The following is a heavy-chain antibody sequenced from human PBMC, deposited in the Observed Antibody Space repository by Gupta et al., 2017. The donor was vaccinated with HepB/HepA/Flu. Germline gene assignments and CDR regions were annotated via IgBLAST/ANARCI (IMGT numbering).Heavy chain of an antibody. V-gene: IGHV3-23*01. J-gene: IGHJ4*02. CDR2: ISGSGGTT. D-gene: IGHD3-3*01. CDR3: AKTDDFWSGPTAYFDF. Sequence: EVQLLESGGGLVQPGGSLRHSWVASCFTFSSYAMTWVRQAPGKGLDWFSGISGSGGTTYYADSVKGRFTISRDNSKNTLYLQMNSPRAEDTAVYYCAKTDDFWSGPTAYFDFWGQGTLVTVSS. CDR1: CFTFSSYA.